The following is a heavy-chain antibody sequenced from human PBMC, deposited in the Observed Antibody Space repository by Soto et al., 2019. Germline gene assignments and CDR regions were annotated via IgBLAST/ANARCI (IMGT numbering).Heavy chain of an antibody. V-gene: IGHV1-18*04. CDR2: ISAYTGDT. CDR3: ARTYSSGWSLSPSDY. Sequence: QVQLVQSGAEVRKPGASVRVSCKASGYSFTSYGISWVRQAPGRRLEWMGWISAYTGDTKYTQNFQGRVTLTTDTSASTVYMDLGSLRSDDTAVYYCARTYSSGWSLSPSDYWGQGTLVTVSS. J-gene: IGHJ4*02. CDR1: GYSFTSYG. D-gene: IGHD6-19*01.